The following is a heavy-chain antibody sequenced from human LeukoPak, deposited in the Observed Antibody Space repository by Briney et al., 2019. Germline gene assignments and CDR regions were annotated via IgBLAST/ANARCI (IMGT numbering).Heavy chain of an antibody. CDR3: AKDDGGSVTTTDFEY. D-gene: IGHD4-17*01. J-gene: IGHJ4*02. CDR2: ITDSGGST. CDR1: GFTFSNYA. V-gene: IGHV3-23*01. Sequence: GGSLRLSCGASGFTFSNYALSWVRQVPGKGLEWVSGITDSGGSTYYADSVKGRFTISRDNSKNTLYLQMNSLRAEDTAVYFCAKDDGGSVTTTDFEYWGQGTLVTVSS.